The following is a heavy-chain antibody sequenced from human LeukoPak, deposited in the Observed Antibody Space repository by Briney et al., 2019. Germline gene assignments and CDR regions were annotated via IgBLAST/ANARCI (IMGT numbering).Heavy chain of an antibody. J-gene: IGHJ4*02. Sequence: PSETLPHTCAVSGYSITSTYWWGWIRQTPGRGLEWIGSLHHSGSTSYSPSLKSRVTISVDTSKNQFSLRLSSVTAADTAVYYCARVGGDDSTGHHSVDYWGQGGKLSVSS. CDR3: ARVGGDDSTGHHSVDY. CDR2: LHHSGST. V-gene: IGHV4-38-2*01. CDR1: GYSITSTYW. D-gene: IGHD3-22*01.